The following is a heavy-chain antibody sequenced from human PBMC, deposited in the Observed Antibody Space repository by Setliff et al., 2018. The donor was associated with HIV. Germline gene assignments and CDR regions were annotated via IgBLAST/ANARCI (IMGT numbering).Heavy chain of an antibody. CDR1: GDTFSTFA. CDR2: IIPKSNTP. D-gene: IGHD2-15*01. CDR3: ALTGHRLLRGYMDV. Sequence: SVKVSCKASGDTFSTFAIIWVRQAPGQGLEWMGGIIPKSNTPDYAQIFKGRLTITADESTSTAHMELVGLTSEDTAVYYCALTGHRLLRGYMDVWGKGTTVTVSS. J-gene: IGHJ6*03. V-gene: IGHV1-69*13.